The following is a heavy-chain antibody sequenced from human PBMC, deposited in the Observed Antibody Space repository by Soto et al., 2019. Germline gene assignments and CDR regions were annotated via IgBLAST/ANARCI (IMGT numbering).Heavy chain of an antibody. Sequence: PSETLSLTCAVSGGSFRGYYWSWIRQPPGKGLEWIGEINHSGSTNYNPSLKSRVTISVDTSKNQFSLKLSSVTAADTAVYYCASLYYYDSSGYLGYWGQGTLVTVSS. CDR1: GGSFRGYY. CDR3: ASLYYYDSSGYLGY. D-gene: IGHD3-22*01. V-gene: IGHV4-34*01. CDR2: INHSGST. J-gene: IGHJ4*02.